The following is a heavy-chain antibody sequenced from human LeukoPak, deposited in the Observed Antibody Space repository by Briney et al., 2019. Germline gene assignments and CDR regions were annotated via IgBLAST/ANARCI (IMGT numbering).Heavy chain of an antibody. CDR1: GGSISSYY. Sequence: SETLSLTCTVSGGSISSYYWSWIRQPPGKGLEWVGYIHYSGSTNYNPSLKSRVTISVDTPKNQFSLKLSSVTAADTAVYYCARGGGPDYDYVWGSXRYXPXXXXDPWGQXTXVTVSS. V-gene: IGHV4-59*01. J-gene: IGHJ5*02. CDR3: ARGGGPDYDYVWGSXRYXPXXXXDP. CDR2: IHYSGST. D-gene: IGHD3-16*02.